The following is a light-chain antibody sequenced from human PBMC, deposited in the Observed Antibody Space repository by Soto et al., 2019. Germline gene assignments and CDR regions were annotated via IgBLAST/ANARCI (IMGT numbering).Light chain of an antibody. CDR3: SSYTCSSTLV. V-gene: IGLV2-14*01. CDR2: DVS. Sequence: QSVLTQPASVSGSPGQSITISCTGTSSDVGAYNYVSWNQQHPGKAPKHMIYDVSNRPSGVSNRFSGSKSGNTASLTISGLQAEDEADYYCSSYTCSSTLVFGGGTKLTVL. CDR1: SSDVGAYNY. J-gene: IGLJ2*01.